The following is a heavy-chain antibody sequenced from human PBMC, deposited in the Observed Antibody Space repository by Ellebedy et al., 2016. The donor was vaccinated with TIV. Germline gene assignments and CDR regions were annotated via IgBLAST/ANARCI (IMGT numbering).Heavy chain of an antibody. CDR1: GGSFSGYY. J-gene: IGHJ4*02. CDR3: ARGVSSGWSLDY. Sequence: LSLTXAVYGGSFSGYYWSWIRQPPGKGLEWVAVISYDGSNKYYADSVKGRFTISRDNSKNTLYLQMNSLRAEDTAVYYCARGVSSGWSLDYWGQGTLVTVSS. V-gene: IGHV3-30-3*01. CDR2: ISYDGSNK. D-gene: IGHD6-19*01.